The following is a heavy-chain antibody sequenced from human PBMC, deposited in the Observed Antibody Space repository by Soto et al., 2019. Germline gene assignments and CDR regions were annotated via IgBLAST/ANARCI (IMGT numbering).Heavy chain of an antibody. V-gene: IGHV4-59*01. Sequence: NPSETLSLTCTVSGASISSYYWTWIRQPPGKELEWIGYIYYTGTTNYNPSLKSRVTMSLDTSRNQFSLKLTSVTAADTAVYYCAKTRGYSYGLNACDLWGQGTMVTVSS. D-gene: IGHD5-18*01. J-gene: IGHJ3*01. CDR3: AKTRGYSYGLNACDL. CDR2: IYYTGTT. CDR1: GASISSYY.